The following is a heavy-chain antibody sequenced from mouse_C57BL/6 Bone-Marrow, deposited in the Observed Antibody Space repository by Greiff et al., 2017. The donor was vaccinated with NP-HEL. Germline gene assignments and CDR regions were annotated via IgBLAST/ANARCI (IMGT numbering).Heavy chain of an antibody. CDR2: IWSGGSR. Sequence: QVQLKQSGPGLVQPSQSLSITCTASGFSLTSYGVHWVRQSPGKGLEWLGVIWSGGSRDYYADFISRLSISKDKSKIQISFKMNSLQADDTAIYYCARNYGPGFAYWGQGTLVTVSA. CDR3: ARNYGPGFAY. D-gene: IGHD1-1*02. CDR1: GFSLTSYG. J-gene: IGHJ3*01. V-gene: IGHV2-2*01.